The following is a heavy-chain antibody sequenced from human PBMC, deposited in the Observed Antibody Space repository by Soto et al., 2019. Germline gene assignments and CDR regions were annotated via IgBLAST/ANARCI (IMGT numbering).Heavy chain of an antibody. Sequence: PLVLHSLTYTVFYGTIRNLCCRCIRKQTGKGLEWIANISDTGTSTYNPSLESRVTISVDTSKKQLSLRLRSVTATDTAVYYCASLHRTSPGCLPLDPWGDGTLVTGSS. CDR3: ASLHRTSPGCLPLDP. V-gene: IGHV4-4*08. D-gene: IGHD2-8*01. CDR1: YGTIRNLC. CDR2: ISDTGTS. J-gene: IGHJ5*02.